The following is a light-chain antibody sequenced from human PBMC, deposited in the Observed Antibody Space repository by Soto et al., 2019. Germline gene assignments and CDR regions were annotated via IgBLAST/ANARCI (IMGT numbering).Light chain of an antibody. CDR2: DNN. J-gene: IGLJ3*02. Sequence: QSVLTQPPSVSATPGQTVTISCSGSSSNIAYNYVSWYQHVQGRAPKLLAYDNNKRPSGIPDRFSGSKSGTSATLGITGLQTGDEADYHCGTWDSSLSSVVFGGGTKVTV. CDR3: GTWDSSLSSVV. V-gene: IGLV1-51*01. CDR1: SSNIAYNY.